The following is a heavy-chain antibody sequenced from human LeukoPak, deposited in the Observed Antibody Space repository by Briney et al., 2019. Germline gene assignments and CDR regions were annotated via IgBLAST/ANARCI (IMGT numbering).Heavy chain of an antibody. CDR1: GFSVSSNY. J-gene: IGHJ4*02. D-gene: IGHD5/OR15-5a*01. CDR3: ERVSMSQY. Sequence: QSGGSLRLSCAASGFSVSSNYVSWVRQAPGKGLEWVSVIYSGDRTYYADSVKGRFTISRDSSKNTLYLQMNNLRVEDTAVYYCERVSMSQYWGQGTLVTVSS. CDR2: IYSGDRT. V-gene: IGHV3-53*01.